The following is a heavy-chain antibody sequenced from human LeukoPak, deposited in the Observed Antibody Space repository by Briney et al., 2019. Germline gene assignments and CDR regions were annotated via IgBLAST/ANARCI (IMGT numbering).Heavy chain of an antibody. J-gene: IGHJ3*02. V-gene: IGHV4-59*01. Sequence: SETLSLTCTVSGGSISSYYWSWIRQPPGKGLEWIGYIYYSGSTNYNPSLKSRVTISVDTSKNQFFLKLSSVTAADTAVYYCARDRKDDFWSGYYQGDAFDIWGQGTMVTVSS. D-gene: IGHD3-3*01. CDR3: ARDRKDDFWSGYYQGDAFDI. CDR2: IYYSGST. CDR1: GGSISSYY.